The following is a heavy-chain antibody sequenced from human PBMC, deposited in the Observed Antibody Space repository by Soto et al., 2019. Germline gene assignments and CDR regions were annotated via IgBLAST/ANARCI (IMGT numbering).Heavy chain of an antibody. CDR3: ARANSSTWYKFEDKWFDP. CDR2: MYYSETT. CDR1: GASINDFY. J-gene: IGHJ5*02. V-gene: IGHV4-59*01. Sequence: SETLSLTCTVSGASINDFYWSWIRQTPGKGLEWVGFMYYSETTKYNPSLKGRVNMSLDTSYNQVSLHLKSVTAADTAVYYCARANSSTWYKFEDKWFDPWGQGTQVTVSS. D-gene: IGHD6-13*01.